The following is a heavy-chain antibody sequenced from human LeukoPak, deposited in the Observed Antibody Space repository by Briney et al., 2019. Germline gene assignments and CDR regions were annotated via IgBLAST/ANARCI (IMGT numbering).Heavy chain of an antibody. CDR3: AGGALYSSGWLNRFDP. J-gene: IGHJ5*02. Sequence: GGSLRLSCAASGFTFNIYWIHWVRQAPGKGLVWVAVIYSSGNTKYADSVKGRFTISRDNSKNTLYLDMNSLRAEDTAVYYCAGGALYSSGWLNRFDPWGQGTLVTVSS. D-gene: IGHD6-19*01. V-gene: IGHV3-53*01. CDR1: GFTFNIYW. CDR2: IYSSGNT.